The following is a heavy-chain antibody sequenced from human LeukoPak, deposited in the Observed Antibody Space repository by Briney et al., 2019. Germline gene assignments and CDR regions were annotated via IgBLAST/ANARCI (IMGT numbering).Heavy chain of an antibody. J-gene: IGHJ5*02. CDR2: IDPNSGGT. V-gene: IGHV1-2*02. D-gene: IGHD4-11*01. CDR1: GYTFTAYY. CDR3: ARTPDYSVTP. Sequence: ASVKVSCKVSGYTFTAYYMHWVRQAPGQGLEWMGRIDPNSGGTIYVHKFQGRVAMTRDTSISTAYMELSRLTSDDTAVYYCARTPDYSVTPWGQGTLVTVSS.